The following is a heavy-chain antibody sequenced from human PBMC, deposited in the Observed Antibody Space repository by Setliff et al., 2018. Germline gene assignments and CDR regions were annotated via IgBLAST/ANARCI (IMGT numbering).Heavy chain of an antibody. CDR3: ARGRNIAARLLDS. V-gene: IGHV4-34*01. CDR1: GGTFSDYY. CDR2: INHRGST. J-gene: IGHJ4*02. D-gene: IGHD6-6*01. Sequence: SETLSLTCVAYGGTFSDYYWTWIRQPPGKGLEWIGEINHRGSTNYNPSLKSRATISIDTSKDQFSLKLISMSAADTAVYFCARGRNIAARLLDSWGQGALVTVSS.